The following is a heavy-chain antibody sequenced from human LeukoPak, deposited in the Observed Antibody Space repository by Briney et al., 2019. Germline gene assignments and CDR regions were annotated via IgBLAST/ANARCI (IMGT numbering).Heavy chain of an antibody. CDR2: ISSDGSNK. Sequence: GRSLRLSCAASKFTFSNYGMHWVRQAPGKGLEWVAVISSDGSNKYHADSVKGRFTISRDNSKNTLYLQMNSLRAEDTAVYYCAKCPSGVLRYFAPIDYWGQGTLVTVSS. CDR3: AKCPSGVLRYFAPIDY. CDR1: KFTFSNYG. J-gene: IGHJ4*02. V-gene: IGHV3-30*18. D-gene: IGHD3-9*01.